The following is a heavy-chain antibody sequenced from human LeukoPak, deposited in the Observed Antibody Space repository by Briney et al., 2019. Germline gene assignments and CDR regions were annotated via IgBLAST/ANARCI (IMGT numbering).Heavy chain of an antibody. CDR1: GFTFSRYA. Sequence: GGSLRLSCVASGFTFSRYAINWLRQAPGKGLEWVSAISGSGVRTYYADSVKGRFTISRDNSKSTLYLQMNSLGAEDTAIYYCAKDRDIDWYSPVDYWGQGSLVTVSS. D-gene: IGHD2-21*01. J-gene: IGHJ4*02. CDR3: AKDRDIDWYSPVDY. V-gene: IGHV3-23*01. CDR2: ISGSGVRT.